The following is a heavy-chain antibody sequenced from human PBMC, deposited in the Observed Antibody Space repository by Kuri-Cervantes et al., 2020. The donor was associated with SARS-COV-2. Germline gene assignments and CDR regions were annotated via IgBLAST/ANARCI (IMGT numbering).Heavy chain of an antibody. CDR1: GFTFSSYG. CDR3: AKESSQWLGPIDY. D-gene: IGHD6-19*01. Sequence: GGSLRLSCAASGFTFSSYGMHWVRQAPGKGLEWVAFIRYDGSNKYYADSVKGRVTISRDNSKNSLYLQMNSLRAEDMALYYCAKESSQWLGPIDYWGQGTLVTVSS. J-gene: IGHJ4*02. CDR2: IRYDGSNK. V-gene: IGHV3-30*02.